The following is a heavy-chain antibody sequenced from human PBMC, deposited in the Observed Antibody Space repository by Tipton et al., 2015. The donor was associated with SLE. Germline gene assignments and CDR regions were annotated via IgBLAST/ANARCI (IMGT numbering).Heavy chain of an antibody. J-gene: IGHJ3*02. V-gene: IGHV1-2*06. CDR1: GYAFTGYY. Sequence: QLVQSGAEVKKPGASVKVSCKASGYAFTGYYMHWVRQAPGQGLEWMGRINPNSGGTNYARKFQGRVTMTRDTSISTAYMELSRLRSDDTAVYYCAREPISGSYYHDAFDIWGQGTMVTVSS. CDR2: INPNSGGT. CDR3: AREPISGSYYHDAFDI. D-gene: IGHD1-26*01.